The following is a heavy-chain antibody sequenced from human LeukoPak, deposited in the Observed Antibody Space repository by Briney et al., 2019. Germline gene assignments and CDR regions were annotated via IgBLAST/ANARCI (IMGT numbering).Heavy chain of an antibody. CDR2: IKSKSVGGTA. D-gene: IGHD2-2*01. V-gene: IGHV3-15*01. Sequence: GGSLRLSCAASGFTFTNAWMNWVRQAPGKGLEWVGRIKSKSVGGTADYAAPVKGRFTISRDDSRNTLYLQMSSLRIGDTAVYYCTAEGEIAPAAAHGGGGSLVTVSS. J-gene: IGHJ4*02. CDR3: TAEGEIAPAAAH. CDR1: GFTFTNAW.